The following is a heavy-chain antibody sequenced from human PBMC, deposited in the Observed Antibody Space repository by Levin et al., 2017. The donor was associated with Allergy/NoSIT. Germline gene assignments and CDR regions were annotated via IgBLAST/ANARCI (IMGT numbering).Heavy chain of an antibody. CDR3: ARGGGALLWFVMDWYFDL. CDR1: GGSFSGYY. Sequence: SQTLSLTCAVYGGSFSGYYWSWIRQPPGKGLEWIGEINHSGSTNYNPSLKSRVTISVDTSKNQFSLKLSSVTAADTAVYYCARGGGALLWFVMDWYFDLWGRGTLVTVSS. V-gene: IGHV4-34*01. CDR2: INHSGST. D-gene: IGHD3-10*01. J-gene: IGHJ2*01.